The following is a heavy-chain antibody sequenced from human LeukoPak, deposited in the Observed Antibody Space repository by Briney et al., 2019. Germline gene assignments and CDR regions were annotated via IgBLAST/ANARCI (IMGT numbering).Heavy chain of an antibody. Sequence: SETLSLTCAVYGGSCSGYYWSWIRQPPGKGLEWIGEINHSGSTNYNPSLKSRVTISVDTSKNQFSLKLSSVTAADTAVYYCARDGGVVAASIGILDYWGQGTLVTVSS. CDR3: ARDGGVVAASIGILDY. D-gene: IGHD2-15*01. CDR2: INHSGST. J-gene: IGHJ4*02. V-gene: IGHV4-34*01. CDR1: GGSCSGYY.